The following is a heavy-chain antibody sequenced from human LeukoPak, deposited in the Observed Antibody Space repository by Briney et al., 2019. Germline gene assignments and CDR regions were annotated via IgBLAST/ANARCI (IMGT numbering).Heavy chain of an antibody. D-gene: IGHD2-15*01. V-gene: IGHV3-30*18. CDR1: GFTFSSYG. Sequence: GGSLRLSCAASGFTFSSYGMHWVRQAPGKGLEWVAVISYDGSNKYYADSVKGRFTISRDNSKNTLYLQMNSLRAEDTAVYYCAKVFYCSGGSCRTYYYYGMDVWGQGTTVTVSS. J-gene: IGHJ6*02. CDR2: ISYDGSNK. CDR3: AKVFYCSGGSCRTYYYYGMDV.